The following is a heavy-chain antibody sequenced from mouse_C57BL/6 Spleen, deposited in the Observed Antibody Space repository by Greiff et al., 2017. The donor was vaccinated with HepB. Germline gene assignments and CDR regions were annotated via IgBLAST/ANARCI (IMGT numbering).Heavy chain of an antibody. CDR3: RGPFGY. V-gene: IGHV6-6*01. Sequence: EVMLVESGGGLVQPGGSMTLSCAASGFTFSDAWMDWVRQSPQKGLAWVAELRNKANSHETCYAEFVQGRLTISRDDSKSSVYLQMNSLRVEDTGIYYCRGPFGYWGQGTLVTVAA. CDR1: GFTFSDAW. J-gene: IGHJ3*01. CDR2: LRNKANSHET.